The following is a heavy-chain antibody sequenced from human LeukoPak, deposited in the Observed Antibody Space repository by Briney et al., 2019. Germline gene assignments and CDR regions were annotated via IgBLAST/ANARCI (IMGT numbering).Heavy chain of an antibody. V-gene: IGHV1-2*02. CDR2: INPNSGGT. D-gene: IGHD3-9*01. CDR1: GYTFTGYY. CDR3: ARAFDWSINWFDP. Sequence: ASVKVSCKASGYTFTGYYMRWVRQAPGQGLEWMGWINPNSGGTNYAQKFQGRVTMTRDTSISTAYMELSRLRSDDTAVYYCARAFDWSINWFDPWGQGTLVTVSS. J-gene: IGHJ5*02.